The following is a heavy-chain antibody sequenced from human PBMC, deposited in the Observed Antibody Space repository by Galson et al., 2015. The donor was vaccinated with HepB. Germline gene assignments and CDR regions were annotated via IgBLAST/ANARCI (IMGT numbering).Heavy chain of an antibody. CDR1: GGSFSGYY. CDR3: ARNGGYSYGYFDY. V-gene: IGHV4-34*01. J-gene: IGHJ4*02. D-gene: IGHD5-18*01. CDR2: INHSGST. Sequence: ETLSLTCAVYGGSFSGYYWSWIRQPPGKGLEWIGEINHSGSTYYNPSLKSRVTISVDTSKNQFSLKLSSVTAADTAVYYCARNGGYSYGYFDYWGQGTLVTVSS.